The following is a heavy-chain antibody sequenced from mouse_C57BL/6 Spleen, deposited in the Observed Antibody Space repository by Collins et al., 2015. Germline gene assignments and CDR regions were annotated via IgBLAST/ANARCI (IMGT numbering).Heavy chain of an antibody. CDR2: INPNNGDT. V-gene: IGHV1-26*01. CDR1: GYTFTDYY. Sequence: EVQLQQSGPELLMPGASVKISCKASGYTFTDYYMNWVKQSHGKSLEWIGDINPNNGDTTYSQKFKGKATLTVDKSSSAAYMELRSLTSEDSAVYYCARQRSPRPFAYWGQGTLVTVSA. J-gene: IGHJ3*01. CDR3: ARQRSPRPFAY.